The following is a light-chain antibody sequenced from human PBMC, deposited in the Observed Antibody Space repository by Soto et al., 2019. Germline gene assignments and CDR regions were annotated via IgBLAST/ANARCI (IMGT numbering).Light chain of an antibody. CDR2: ATS. V-gene: IGKV3-20*01. J-gene: IGKJ4*01. CDR3: QQYVNSPLT. CDR1: QTVSSSH. Sequence: EIVLTQSPGSVSLSPGERVSPSCRASQTVSSSHLAWYQQKPGQAPRLLIYATSSRATGIPDRFSGSGSGTDFTLTISRLEPEDFGVYFCQQYVNSPLTFGEGSKVEIK.